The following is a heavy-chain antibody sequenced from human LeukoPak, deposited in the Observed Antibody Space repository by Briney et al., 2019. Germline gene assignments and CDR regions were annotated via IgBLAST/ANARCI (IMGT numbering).Heavy chain of an antibody. Sequence: GESRKISRKGSGYSFNSYWIGWVRQMPGKGLEWMGIIYPGDFDSRYSPSFQGHVTISADKSTSTAYLQWSSLKASDTAMYYCARHVLIDGYCSGGTCYSGIDYWGQGTLATVSS. D-gene: IGHD2-15*01. CDR3: ARHVLIDGYCSGGTCYSGIDY. J-gene: IGHJ4*02. CDR2: IYPGDFDS. V-gene: IGHV5-51*01. CDR1: GYSFNSYW.